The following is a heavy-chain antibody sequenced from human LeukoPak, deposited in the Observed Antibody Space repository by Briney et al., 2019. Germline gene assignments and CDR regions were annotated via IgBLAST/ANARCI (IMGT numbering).Heavy chain of an antibody. V-gene: IGHV4-30-4*08. Sequence: SETLSLTCAVSGGSISSGDYCWSWIRQPPGKGLEWIGYIYYSGSTYYNPSLKSRVTISVDKSKNQFSLKLSSVTAADTAVYYCARVGYCSGGSCYNAGDYWGQGTLVTVSS. CDR1: GGSISSGDYC. CDR3: ARVGYCSGGSCYNAGDY. D-gene: IGHD2-15*01. J-gene: IGHJ4*02. CDR2: IYYSGST.